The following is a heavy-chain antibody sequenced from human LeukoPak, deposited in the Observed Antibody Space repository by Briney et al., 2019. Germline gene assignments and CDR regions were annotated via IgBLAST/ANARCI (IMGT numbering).Heavy chain of an antibody. CDR1: GGTFSSYA. CDR3: ASRDRPRYDILTGYSPHYYYYGIDV. Sequence: SVKLSCKASGGTFSSYAISWVRQAPGQGLEWMGGIIPIFGTANYAQKFQGRVTITADESTSTAYMELSSLRSEDTAVYYCASRDRPRYDILTGYSPHYYYYGIDVWGQGTTVTVSS. D-gene: IGHD3-9*01. CDR2: IIPIFGTA. V-gene: IGHV1-69*13. J-gene: IGHJ6*02.